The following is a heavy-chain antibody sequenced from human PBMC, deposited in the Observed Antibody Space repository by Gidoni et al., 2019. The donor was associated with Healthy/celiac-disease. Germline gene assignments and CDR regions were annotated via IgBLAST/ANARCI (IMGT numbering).Heavy chain of an antibody. Sequence: QVQLVQSGAEVKKPGSSVKVSCKASGGTFSSYAISWVRQAPGQGLEWMGRIIPILGIANYAQKFQGRVTITADKSTSTAYMELSSLRSEDTAVYYCARDRGYSYGTLENFDYWGQGTLVTVSS. CDR1: GGTFSSYA. CDR2: IIPILGIA. D-gene: IGHD5-18*01. J-gene: IGHJ4*02. CDR3: ARDRGYSYGTLENFDY. V-gene: IGHV1-69*04.